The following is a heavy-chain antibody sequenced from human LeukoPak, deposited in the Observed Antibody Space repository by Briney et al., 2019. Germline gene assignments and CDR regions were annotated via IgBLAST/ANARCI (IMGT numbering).Heavy chain of an antibody. CDR3: ARVLYVDTAMALYYYGMDV. V-gene: IGHV4-34*01. CDR1: GGSFSGYY. Sequence: SETLSLTCAVYGGSFSGYYWSWIRQPPGKGLEWSGEINHSGSTNYNPSLKSRVTISVDTSKNQFSLKRSSVTAADTAVYYCARVLYVDTAMALYYYGMDVWGQGTTVTVSS. J-gene: IGHJ6*02. D-gene: IGHD5-18*01. CDR2: INHSGST.